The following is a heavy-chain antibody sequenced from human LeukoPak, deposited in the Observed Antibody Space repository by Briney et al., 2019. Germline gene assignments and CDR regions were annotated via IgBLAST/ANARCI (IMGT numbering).Heavy chain of an antibody. Sequence: GGSLRLSCAASGFIFSSYGMHWVRQAPGKGLEWVAFIRYDGSNKYYADSVKGRFTISRDNSKNTLYLQMSSLRVEDTAIYYCAKSGLIRFDYWGQGTLVTVSS. V-gene: IGHV3-30*02. D-gene: IGHD2-15*01. CDR3: AKSGLIRFDY. J-gene: IGHJ4*02. CDR1: GFIFSSYG. CDR2: IRYDGSNK.